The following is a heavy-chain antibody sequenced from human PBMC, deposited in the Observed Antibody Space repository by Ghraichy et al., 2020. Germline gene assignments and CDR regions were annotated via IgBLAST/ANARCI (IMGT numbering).Heavy chain of an antibody. V-gene: IGHV4-4*07. Sequence: SETLSLTCTVSGGSISSYYLSWIRQPAGKGLEWIGRIYTSGSTNYNPSLKSRVTMSVDTSKNHFSLKLSSVTAADTAVYYCARDPGNGPWGNDYWGQGTLVTVSS. J-gene: IGHJ4*02. CDR2: IYTSGST. CDR3: ARDPGNGPWGNDY. D-gene: IGHD1-1*01. CDR1: GGSISSYY.